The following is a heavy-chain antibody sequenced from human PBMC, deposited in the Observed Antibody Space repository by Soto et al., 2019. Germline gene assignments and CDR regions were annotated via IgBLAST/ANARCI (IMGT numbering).Heavy chain of an antibody. J-gene: IGHJ2*01. CDR3: ARDCGGDCYSGYWYFDL. CDR2: IIPIFGTA. Sequence: QVELLQSGAEVKKPGSSVKVSCKASGGTFSSYAISWVRQAPGQGLEWLGGIIPIFGTANYAQKFQGRVTITADESTSTAYMDLSSLRSEDTAVYYCARDCGGDCYSGYWYFDLWGRGTLVTVSS. D-gene: IGHD2-21*02. CDR1: GGTFSSYA. V-gene: IGHV1-69*12.